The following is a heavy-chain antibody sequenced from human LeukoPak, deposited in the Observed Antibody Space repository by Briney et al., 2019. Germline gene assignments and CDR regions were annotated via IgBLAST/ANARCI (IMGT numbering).Heavy chain of an antibody. CDR2: IYYSGST. Sequence: SSETLSLTCTVSGGSISSSNYYWGWIRQPPGKGLEWIGNIYYSGSTYYTLSLKSRVTISVDTSKNQFSLKLSSVTAADTAVYYCARSYSSLLHDYWGQGTLVTVSS. D-gene: IGHD6-13*01. CDR3: ARSYSSLLHDY. J-gene: IGHJ4*02. V-gene: IGHV4-39*01. CDR1: GGSISSSNYY.